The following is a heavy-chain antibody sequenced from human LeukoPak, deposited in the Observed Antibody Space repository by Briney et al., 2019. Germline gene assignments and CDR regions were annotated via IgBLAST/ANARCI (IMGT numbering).Heavy chain of an antibody. CDR2: IIPILGIA. V-gene: IGHV1-69*04. CDR3: ARGSLLRNYFDY. Sequence: GSSVKVSCKASGGTFSSYAISWVRQAPGQGLEWMGRIIPILGIANYAQKFQGRVTITADKSTSTAYMELSSLRSEDTAVYYCARGSLLRNYFDYWGQGTLVTVS. J-gene: IGHJ4*02. CDR1: GGTFSSYA. D-gene: IGHD5/OR15-5a*01.